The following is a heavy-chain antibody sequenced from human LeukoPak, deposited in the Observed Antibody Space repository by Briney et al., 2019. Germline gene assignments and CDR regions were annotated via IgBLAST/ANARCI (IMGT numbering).Heavy chain of an antibody. Sequence: HPGGSLRLSCAASGFTFSDYYMSWIRQAPGKGLEWVSAISGSGGSTYYADSVKGRFTISRDNSKNTLYLQMNSLRAEDTAVYYCAKGPSWYSSGWYDYWGQGTLVTVSS. CDR2: ISGSGGST. J-gene: IGHJ4*02. CDR1: GFTFSDYY. CDR3: AKGPSWYSSGWYDY. V-gene: IGHV3-23*01. D-gene: IGHD6-19*01.